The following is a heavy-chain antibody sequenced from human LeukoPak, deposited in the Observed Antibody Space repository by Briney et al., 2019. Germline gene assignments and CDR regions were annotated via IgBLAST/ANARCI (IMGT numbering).Heavy chain of an antibody. CDR2: INHSGST. CDR3: ARIIGRYYYGSGSYTYYYYGMDV. CDR1: GGSIRKYY. D-gene: IGHD3-10*01. Sequence: SETLSLTCSVSGGSIRKYYWSWIRQPPGKGLEWIGEINHSGSTNYNPSLKSRVTISVDTSKNQFSLKLSSVTAADTAVYYCARIIGRYYYGSGSYTYYYYGMDVWGQGTTVTVSS. J-gene: IGHJ6*02. V-gene: IGHV4-34*01.